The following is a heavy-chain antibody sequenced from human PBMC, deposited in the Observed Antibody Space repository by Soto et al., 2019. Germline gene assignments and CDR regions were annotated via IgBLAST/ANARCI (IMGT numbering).Heavy chain of an antibody. J-gene: IGHJ3*02. CDR1: GFTFDDYA. V-gene: IGHV3-9*01. Sequence: GGSLRLSCAASGFTFDDYAMHWVRQAPGKGLEWVSGISWNSGSIGYADSVKGRFTISRDNAKNSLYLQMNSLRAEDTALYYCAKDMSDYYGSGSYYTAFDIWGQGTMVTVSS. D-gene: IGHD3-10*01. CDR2: ISWNSGSI. CDR3: AKDMSDYYGSGSYYTAFDI.